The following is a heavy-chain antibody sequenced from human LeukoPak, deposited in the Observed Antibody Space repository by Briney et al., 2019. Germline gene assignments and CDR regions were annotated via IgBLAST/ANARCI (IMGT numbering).Heavy chain of an antibody. CDR1: GFIFSSYA. CDR3: AKRASTSSKYFDY. J-gene: IGHJ4*02. CDR2: ISDNGGST. V-gene: IGHV3-23*01. Sequence: PGGSLRLSCEASGFIFSSYAMTWVRQAPGKGLEWVSVISDNGGSTYYADSVKGRFTISRDNSKNTLYLQMNSLRAEDTAVYYCAKRASTSSKYFDYWGQGTLVTVSS. D-gene: IGHD2-2*01.